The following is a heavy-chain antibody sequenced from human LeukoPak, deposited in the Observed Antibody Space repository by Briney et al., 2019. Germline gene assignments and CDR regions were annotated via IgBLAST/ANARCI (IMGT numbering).Heavy chain of an antibody. CDR2: IYYSGST. D-gene: IGHD2-8*02. J-gene: IGHJ4*02. V-gene: IGHV4-39*01. CDR1: GGSISSSSYY. Sequence: PSETLSLTCTVSGGSISSSSYYWGWIRQPPGKGLEWIGSIYYSGSTYYNPSLKSRVTISVDTSKNQFSLKLSSVTAADTAVYYRARQPLVGPSLTTLRAHADYWGQGTLVTVSS. CDR3: ARQPLVGPSLTTLRAHADY.